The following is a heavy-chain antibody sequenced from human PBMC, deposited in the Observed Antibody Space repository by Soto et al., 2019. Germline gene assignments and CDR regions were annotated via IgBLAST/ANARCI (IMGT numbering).Heavy chain of an antibody. D-gene: IGHD1-1*01. J-gene: IGHJ4*02. V-gene: IGHV3-11*06. CDR2: SSNSGSFT. CDR3: VRSGDNYNLLDY. Sequence: GSLLLACSASGCTFSDHYMSGIRQAPGKGLEWIGYSSNSGSFTRYADSVKGRFSISRDNAKNSLFLQINSLRGDDTAIYYCVRSGDNYNLLDYWGQGTPVTVSS. CDR1: GCTFSDHY.